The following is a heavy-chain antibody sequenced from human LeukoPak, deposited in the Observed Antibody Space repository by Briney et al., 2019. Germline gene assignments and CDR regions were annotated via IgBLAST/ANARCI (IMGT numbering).Heavy chain of an antibody. D-gene: IGHD6-13*01. J-gene: IGHJ4*02. CDR3: ARGEGGYSISWYDY. CDR2: ISAYNGNT. V-gene: IGHV1-18*01. Sequence: ASVKVSCKASGYTFTSYGISWVRQAPGQGLEWMGWISAYNGNTNFAQKLQGRVTMTTDTSTSTAYMELRSLRSDDTAVYYCARGEGGYSISWYDYWGQETLVTVSS. CDR1: GYTFTSYG.